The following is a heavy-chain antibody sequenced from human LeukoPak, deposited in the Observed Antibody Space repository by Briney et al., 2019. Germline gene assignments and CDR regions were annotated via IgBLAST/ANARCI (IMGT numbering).Heavy chain of an antibody. V-gene: IGHV3-30*02. D-gene: IGHD3-22*01. J-gene: IGHJ6*03. Sequence: GGSLRLSCAASGFTFSSYGMHWVRQAPGKGLEWVAFIRYDGSNKYYADSVKGRFTISRDNSKNTLYLQMNSLRAEDTAVYYCARDGRYYYDSSGSRGLVYYYMDVWGKGTTVTVSS. CDR3: ARDGRYYYDSSGSRGLVYYYMDV. CDR1: GFTFSSYG. CDR2: IRYDGSNK.